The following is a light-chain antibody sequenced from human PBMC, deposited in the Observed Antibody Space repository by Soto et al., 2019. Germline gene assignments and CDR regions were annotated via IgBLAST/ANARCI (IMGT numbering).Light chain of an antibody. CDR2: GAF. J-gene: IGKJ3*01. Sequence: DIQMTQSPSSVSASVGDRVTITCRTSQAISGYLLWIQQKPGKAPKLLISGAFALQSGVPSRFSGSGSGTVFTLTISSLQLGDFATYYCQQAKTYPRTFGPGTRVDI. CDR3: QQAKTYPRT. CDR1: QAISGY. V-gene: IGKV1-12*01.